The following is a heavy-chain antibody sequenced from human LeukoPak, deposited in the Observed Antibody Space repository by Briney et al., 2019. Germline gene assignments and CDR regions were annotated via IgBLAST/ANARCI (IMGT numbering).Heavy chain of an antibody. D-gene: IGHD6-6*01. CDR1: GFTFSDYY. V-gene: IGHV3-11*04. Sequence: PGGSLRLSCAASGFTFSDYYMSWIRQAPGKGLEWVSYISSSGSTIYYADSVKGRFTFSRDNAKNSLYLQMNSLRAEDTAVYYCARDPARTSAFDYWGQGTLVTVSS. CDR2: ISSSGSTI. J-gene: IGHJ4*02. CDR3: ARDPARTSAFDY.